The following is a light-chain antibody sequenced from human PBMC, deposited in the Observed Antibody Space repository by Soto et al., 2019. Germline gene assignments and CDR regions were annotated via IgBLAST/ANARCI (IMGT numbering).Light chain of an antibody. CDR2: GAS. J-gene: IGKJ1*01. CDR1: QSVSSSY. CDR3: QQYGSSRT. Sequence: ENVLTQSPGTLSLSPGERATLSCRASQSVSSSYLAWYQQKPGQAPRLLIYGASSRATGIPDRFSGSGSGTDFTLTISRLEPEDFAVYYCQQYGSSRTFGQGTNVDIK. V-gene: IGKV3-20*01.